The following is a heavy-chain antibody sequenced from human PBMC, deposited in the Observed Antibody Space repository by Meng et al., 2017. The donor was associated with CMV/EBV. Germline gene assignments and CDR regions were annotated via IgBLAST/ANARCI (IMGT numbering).Heavy chain of an antibody. CDR3: AKGGSGSGSYLHYYYYGMDV. V-gene: IGHV3-9*01. CDR1: GFTFDDYA. Sequence: SLKISCAASGFTFDDYAMHCVRQAPGKGLEWVSGISWNSGSIGYADSVKGRFTISRDNAKNSLYLQMNSLRAEDTALYYCAKGGSGSGSYLHYYYYGMDVWGQGTTVTVSS. D-gene: IGHD3-10*01. CDR2: ISWNSGSI. J-gene: IGHJ6*02.